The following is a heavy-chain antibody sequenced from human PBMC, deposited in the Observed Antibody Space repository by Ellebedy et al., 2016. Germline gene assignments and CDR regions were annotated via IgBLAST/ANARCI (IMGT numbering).Heavy chain of an antibody. V-gene: IGHV1-2*02. CDR2: INPNSGGT. CDR3: ARFRVWGSPRAFDI. Sequence: ASVKVSCXASGYTFTNYYLHWVRQAPGQGLEWMGWINPNSGGTNYAQKFQGRVTMTRDTSISTAYMELSRLRSDDTAVYYCARFRVWGSPRAFDIWGQGTMVTVSS. J-gene: IGHJ3*02. D-gene: IGHD3-16*01. CDR1: GYTFTNYY.